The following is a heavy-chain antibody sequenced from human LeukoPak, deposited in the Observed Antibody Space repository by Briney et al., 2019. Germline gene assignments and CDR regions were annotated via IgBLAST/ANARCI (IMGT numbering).Heavy chain of an antibody. CDR2: MYYSRRT. J-gene: IGHJ3*02. CDR3: ARSHSSSWTHAFDI. V-gene: IGHV4-59*01. CDR1: GGSISSYY. D-gene: IGHD6-13*01. Sequence: SETLSLACTVSGGSISSYYCSSIRPPPGEGLGWIGYMYYSRRTIYNRSITSRVTISVDTSKIQFSMNMSSVTAAHTAVYYCARSHSSSWTHAFDIWGQGTMVTVSS.